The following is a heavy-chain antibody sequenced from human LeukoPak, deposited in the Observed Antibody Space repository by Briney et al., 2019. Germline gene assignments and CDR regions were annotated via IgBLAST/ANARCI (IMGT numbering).Heavy chain of an antibody. CDR1: GYTFIDYY. Sequence: ASVKVSCKASGYTFIDYYMHWVRQAPGQGLEWMGWINPNSGGTNYAQKFQGRVTMTRDTSISTAYMELSRLSSDDTAVYYCAREYGSITMVIWGQGTMVTVSS. D-gene: IGHD3-10*01. J-gene: IGHJ3*02. V-gene: IGHV1-2*02. CDR3: AREYGSITMVI. CDR2: INPNSGGT.